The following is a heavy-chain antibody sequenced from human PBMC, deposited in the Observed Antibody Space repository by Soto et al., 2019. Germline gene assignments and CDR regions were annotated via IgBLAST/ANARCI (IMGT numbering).Heavy chain of an antibody. CDR2: ISPYDDYT. CDR3: GRGGYYDXXXXXXXXXYGMDV. Sequence: QVHLVQSGGEVKKPGASVKVFCKTSGYTFSSYGVNWVRQAPGRGLEWMGWISPYDDYTDYAQKFQGRVSMSTDTSTKTAYMELRSLRSDDTAVYYCGRGGYYDXXXXXXXXXYGMDVWGQGTTVIVSS. CDR1: GYTFSSYG. D-gene: IGHD3-22*01. V-gene: IGHV1-18*01. J-gene: IGHJ6*01.